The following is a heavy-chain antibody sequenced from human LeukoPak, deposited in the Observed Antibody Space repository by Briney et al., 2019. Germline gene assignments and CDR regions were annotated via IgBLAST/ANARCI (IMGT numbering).Heavy chain of an antibody. Sequence: ASVKVSCKASGYTFTGYYVHWVRQAPGQGLEWMGWINPNSGGTNYAQKFQGRVTMTRDTSISTAYMELSRLRSDDTAVYYCARSKYYYDSSGYYSNNAFDIWGQGTMVTVSS. CDR3: ARSKYYYDSSGYYSNNAFDI. D-gene: IGHD3-22*01. CDR2: INPNSGGT. J-gene: IGHJ3*02. V-gene: IGHV1-2*02. CDR1: GYTFTGYY.